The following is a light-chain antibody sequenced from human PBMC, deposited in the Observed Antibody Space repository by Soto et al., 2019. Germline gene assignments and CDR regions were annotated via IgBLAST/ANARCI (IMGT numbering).Light chain of an antibody. V-gene: IGKV1-5*03. Sequence: DIKMTQSPSTLSGSEGARVTITCRASQTISSWLAWYQQKPGKAPKLLIYKASTLKSGVPSRFSGSGSGTEFTLTISSLQPDDFATYYCQHYNSYSEAFGQGTKVDI. CDR1: QTISSW. CDR3: QHYNSYSEA. CDR2: KAS. J-gene: IGKJ1*01.